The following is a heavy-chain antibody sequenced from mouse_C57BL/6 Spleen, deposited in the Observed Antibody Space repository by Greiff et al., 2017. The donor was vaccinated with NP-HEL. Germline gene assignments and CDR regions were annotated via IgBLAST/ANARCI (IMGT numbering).Heavy chain of an antibody. CDR1: GFNIKDYY. CDR3: ARDYGSSRVAY. D-gene: IGHD1-1*01. CDR2: IEPEDGET. J-gene: IGHJ3*01. V-gene: IGHV14-2*01. Sequence: EVQLQQSGAELVKPGASVKLSCTASGFNIKDYYMHWVKQRTEQGLEWIGRIEPEDGETKYAPQFQGKATITADTSSNTAYLQLSSLTSEDTAVYYCARDYGSSRVAYWGQGTLVTVSA.